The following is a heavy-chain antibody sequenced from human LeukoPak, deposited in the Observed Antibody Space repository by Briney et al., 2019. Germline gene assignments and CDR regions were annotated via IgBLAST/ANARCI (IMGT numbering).Heavy chain of an antibody. CDR2: INSDGSST. CDR3: ARARFITQFDY. J-gene: IGHJ4*02. Sequence: GGSLRLSCAASGFTFSSYEMNWVRQAPGKGLVWVSRINSDGSSTSYADSVKGRFTISRDNAKNTLYLQMNSLRAEDTAVYYCARARFITQFDYWGQGTLVTVSS. V-gene: IGHV3-74*01. CDR1: GFTFSSYE. D-gene: IGHD3-22*01.